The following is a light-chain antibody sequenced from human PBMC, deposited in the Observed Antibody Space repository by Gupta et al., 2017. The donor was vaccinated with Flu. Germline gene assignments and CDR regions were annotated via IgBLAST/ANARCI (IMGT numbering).Light chain of an antibody. V-gene: IGKV3-15*01. J-gene: IGKJ1*01. Sequence: VNNRIAWYQHRPGQPPRFLIYAASTRLTATPATFSGSGSVREFTFTIIIVQSEDFAVYYCQQDYNCPRTFGQGTKV. CDR3: QQDYNCPRT. CDR1: VNNR. CDR2: AAS.